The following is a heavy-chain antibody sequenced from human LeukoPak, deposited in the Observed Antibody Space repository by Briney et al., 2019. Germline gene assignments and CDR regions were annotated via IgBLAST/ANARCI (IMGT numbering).Heavy chain of an antibody. D-gene: IGHD6-13*01. CDR3: ARAGSSSWWYYFDY. V-gene: IGHV3-21*01. CDR1: GFTFSSYS. Sequence: PGGSLRLSCAASGFTFSSYSMNWVRQAPGKGLEWVSSISSSSSYIYYADSVKGRFTISRDNAKNSLYLQMNSLRAEDTAVYYCARAGSSSWWYYFDYWGQGTLVTVSS. CDR2: ISSSSSYI. J-gene: IGHJ4*02.